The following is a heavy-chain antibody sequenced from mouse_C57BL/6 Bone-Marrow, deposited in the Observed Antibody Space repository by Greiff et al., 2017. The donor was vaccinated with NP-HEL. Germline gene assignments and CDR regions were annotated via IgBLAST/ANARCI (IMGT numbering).Heavy chain of an antibody. Sequence: VQGVESGAELVRPGASVTLSCKASGYTFTDYEMHWVKQTPVHGLEWIGAIDPETGGTAYNQKFKGKAILTADKSSSTAYMELRSLTSEDYAVYYCTRRVDYYDSSYFGDRGKGTTLTVSS. CDR3: TRRVDYYDSSYFGD. D-gene: IGHD1-1*01. V-gene: IGHV1-15*01. CDR1: GYTFTDYE. J-gene: IGHJ2*01. CDR2: IDPETGGT.